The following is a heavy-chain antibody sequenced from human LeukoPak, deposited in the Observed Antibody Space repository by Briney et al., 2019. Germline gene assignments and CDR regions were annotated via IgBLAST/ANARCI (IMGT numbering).Heavy chain of an antibody. V-gene: IGHV4-30-4*08. CDR2: IDYSGST. CDR1: GGSISSGDYY. D-gene: IGHD7-27*01. Sequence: TLCLTCTVSGGSISSGDYYWSWMRQPPGKGLEWIVYIDYSGSTYYNPSLKIRVTTSVDTSKNQFSPKLSSVTAADTAVYYCARDFWGSSTTRGINAFYIWGQGTMVTVSS. CDR3: ARDFWGSSTTRGINAFYI. J-gene: IGHJ3*02.